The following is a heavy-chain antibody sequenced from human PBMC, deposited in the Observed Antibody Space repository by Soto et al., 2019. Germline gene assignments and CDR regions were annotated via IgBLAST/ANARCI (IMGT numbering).Heavy chain of an antibody. D-gene: IGHD6-6*01. CDR2: IKQDGSEK. CDR1: GFTFSSYW. J-gene: IGHJ4*01. Sequence: GGSLRLSCAASGFTFSSYWMSWVRQAPGKGLEWVANIKQDGSEKYYVDSVKGRFTISRDNAKNSLYLQMNSLRAEDTAVYYCARDPSAYSSSYYFDYWGQEPWSPSPQ. V-gene: IGHV3-7*01. CDR3: ARDPSAYSSSYYFDY.